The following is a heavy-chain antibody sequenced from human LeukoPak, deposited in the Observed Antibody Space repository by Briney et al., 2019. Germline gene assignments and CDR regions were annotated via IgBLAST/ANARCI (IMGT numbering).Heavy chain of an antibody. CDR3: TRENRYSYGYLVGYYLDY. CDR1: GFTFGDYA. Sequence: GGSLRLSCTASGFTFGDYAMSWVRQAPGKGLEWVDFIRSKAYGGTTEYAASVKGGFTISRDDSKSIAYLQMNSLKTEDTAVYYCTRENRYSYGYLVGYYLDYWGQGTLVTVSS. D-gene: IGHD5-18*01. CDR2: IRSKAYGGTT. J-gene: IGHJ4*02. V-gene: IGHV3-49*04.